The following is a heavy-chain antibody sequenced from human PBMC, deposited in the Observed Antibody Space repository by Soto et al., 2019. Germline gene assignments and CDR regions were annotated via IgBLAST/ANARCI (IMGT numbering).Heavy chain of an antibody. CDR2: INPNSGGT. Sequence: ASVKVSCKASGYTFTGYYMHWVRQAPGQGLEWMGWINPNSGGTNYAQKFQGRVTMTRDTSISTAYMELSRLRSDDTAVYYCATPDCSGGSCYPTRRYLQHWGQGTLITFYS. CDR3: ATPDCSGGSCYPTRRYLQH. V-gene: IGHV1-2*02. J-gene: IGHJ1*01. CDR1: GYTFTGYY. D-gene: IGHD2-15*01.